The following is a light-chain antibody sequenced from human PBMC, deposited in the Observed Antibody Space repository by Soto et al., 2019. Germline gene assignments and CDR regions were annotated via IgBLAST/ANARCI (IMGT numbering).Light chain of an antibody. Sequence: QSALTQPASVSGSPGQSITISCTGTSSDVGSYNLVSWYQQHPGKVPKLIIYEDNKRPSGVSSRFSGSKSGNTASLTVSGLQADDEGDYHCCSYGPRRTWVFGGGTKVTVL. CDR3: CSYGPRRTWV. J-gene: IGLJ3*02. CDR1: SSDVGSYNL. CDR2: EDN. V-gene: IGLV2-23*01.